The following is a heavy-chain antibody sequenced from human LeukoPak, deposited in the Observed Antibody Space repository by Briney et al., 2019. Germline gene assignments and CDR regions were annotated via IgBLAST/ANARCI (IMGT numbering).Heavy chain of an antibody. V-gene: IGHV4-59*01. D-gene: IGHD3-10*01. J-gene: IGHJ6*04. CDR2: IYYSGST. Sequence: SETLSLTCTVSGGSISSYSWSWIRQPPGEGREWIGYIYYSGSTNYNRSLKSRVTISVDTSKNQFSLKLSSVTAADTAVYYCARDPGPRITMVRGVITDYYYGMDVWGKGTTVTVSS. CDR1: GGSISSYS. CDR3: ARDPGPRITMVRGVITDYYYGMDV.